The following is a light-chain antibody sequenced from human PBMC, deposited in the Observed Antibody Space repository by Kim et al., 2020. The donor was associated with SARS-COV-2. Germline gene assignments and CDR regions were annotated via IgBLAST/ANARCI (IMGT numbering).Light chain of an antibody. Sequence: SVKLTGTRSSGHRNDAIAGHQRRPEEGPRYLMGVEGDGSHYKGDGIPDRFSGSSSGAERYLTISSLQSEDEADYYCQTWDSAIQVFGGGTQLTVL. CDR3: QTWDSAIQV. J-gene: IGLJ3*02. CDR2: VEGDGSH. CDR1: SGHRNDA. V-gene: IGLV4-69*01.